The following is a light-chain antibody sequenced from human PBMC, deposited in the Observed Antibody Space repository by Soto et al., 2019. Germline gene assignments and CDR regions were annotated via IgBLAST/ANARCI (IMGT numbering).Light chain of an antibody. Sequence: DIQMTQSPSTLSASVGDRVTITCRASQSISSWLAWYQQKPGKAPKLLIYDASSLESGGPSRFSGSGSGTEFTLTISSLQPDDFATYYCQQYNSCWTFGQGTKVEIK. CDR3: QQYNSCWT. CDR1: QSISSW. V-gene: IGKV1-5*01. CDR2: DAS. J-gene: IGKJ1*01.